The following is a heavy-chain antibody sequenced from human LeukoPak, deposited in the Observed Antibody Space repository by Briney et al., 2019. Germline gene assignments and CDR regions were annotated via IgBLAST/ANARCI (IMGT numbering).Heavy chain of an antibody. CDR1: GDSISSSSYY. V-gene: IGHV4-39*07. CDR2: IYYSGST. J-gene: IGHJ3*02. Sequence: PSETLSLTCTVSGDSISSSSYYWGWIRQPPGKGLEWIGSIYYSGSTYYNPSLKSRVTISVDTSKNQFSLKLSSVTAADTAVYYCARVASDAFDIWGQGTMVTVSS. CDR3: ARVASDAFDI.